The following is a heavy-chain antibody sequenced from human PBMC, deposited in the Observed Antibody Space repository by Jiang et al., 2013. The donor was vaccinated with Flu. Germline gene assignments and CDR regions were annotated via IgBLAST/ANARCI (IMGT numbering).Heavy chain of an antibody. Sequence: GAEVKKPGESLRISCKGSGYSFTSYWISWVRQMPGKGLEWMGRIDPSDSYTNYSPSFQGHVTISADKSISTAYLQWSSLKASDTAMYYCATQEVVPAVIDNYRMDVWGQGTTVTVSS. CDR2: IDPSDSYT. CDR3: ATQEVVPAVIDNYRMDV. CDR1: GYSFTSYW. V-gene: IGHV5-10-1*01. D-gene: IGHD2-2*01. J-gene: IGHJ6*02.